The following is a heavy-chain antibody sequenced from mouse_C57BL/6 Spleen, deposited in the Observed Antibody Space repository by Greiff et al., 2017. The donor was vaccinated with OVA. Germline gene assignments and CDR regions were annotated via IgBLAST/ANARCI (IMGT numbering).Heavy chain of an antibody. J-gene: IGHJ4*01. Sequence: QVQLQQSGPGLVQPSQCLSITCTVSGFSLTSYGVHWVRQSPGKGLEWLGVIWSGGSTDYNAAFISRLSSSKDNSKSQVFFKMNSLQADETAIYYCARNRPPYAMDYWGQGTSVTVSS. V-gene: IGHV2-2*01. CDR3: ARNRPPYAMDY. CDR2: IWSGGST. CDR1: GFSLTSYG.